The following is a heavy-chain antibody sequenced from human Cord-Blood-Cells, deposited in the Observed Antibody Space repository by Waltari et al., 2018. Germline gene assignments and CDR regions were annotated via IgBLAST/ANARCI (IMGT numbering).Heavy chain of an antibody. D-gene: IGHD6-19*01. J-gene: IGHJ4*02. CDR2: IYWDDDK. CDR1: GFPLSPSGLG. CDR3: AHRRVGWATYYFDY. Sequence: QITLKESGPTLVKPTHTLTLTGTFSGFPLSPSGLGVGWIRQPPGKALEWLALIYWDDDKRYSPSLKSRLTITKDTSKNQVVLTMTNMDPVDTATYYCAHRRVGWATYYFDYWGQGTLVTVSS. V-gene: IGHV2-5*02.